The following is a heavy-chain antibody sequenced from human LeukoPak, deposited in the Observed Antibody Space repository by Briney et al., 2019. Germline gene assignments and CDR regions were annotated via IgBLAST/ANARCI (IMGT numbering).Heavy chain of an antibody. CDR2: IKQDGSEK. Sequence: GGSLRLSCAASGFTFSSYWMSWVRQAPGKGLEWVANIKQDGSEKYYVDSVKGRFTISRDNAKYSLYLQLNSLRAEDTAVYYCARDSYYGDYVDYWGQGTLVTVSS. J-gene: IGHJ4*02. CDR1: GFTFSSYW. D-gene: IGHD4-17*01. CDR3: ARDSYYGDYVDY. V-gene: IGHV3-7*03.